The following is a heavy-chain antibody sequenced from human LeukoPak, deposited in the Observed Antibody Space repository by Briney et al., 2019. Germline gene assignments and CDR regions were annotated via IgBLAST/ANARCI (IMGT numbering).Heavy chain of an antibody. J-gene: IGHJ4*02. CDR3: ARGGEANYYDTSGHYLYYY. CDR2: IIPIFGTT. V-gene: IGHV1-69*05. Sequence: ASVKVSCKASGGTFSNYAISWVRQAPGQELEWMGRIIPIFGTTNYAQKFQGRVTITTDESTSTAYMELSSLRSEDTAVYYCARGGEANYYDTSGHYLYYYWGQGTLVAVSS. D-gene: IGHD3-22*01. CDR1: GGTFSNYA.